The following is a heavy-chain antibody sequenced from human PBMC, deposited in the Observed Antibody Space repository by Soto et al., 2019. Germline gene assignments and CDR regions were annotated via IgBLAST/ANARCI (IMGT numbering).Heavy chain of an antibody. V-gene: IGHV1-8*01. CDR3: ARGQSWSGGSCYLLRCYYYYGMDV. Sequence: QVQLVQSGAEVKKPGASVKVSCKASGYTFTSYDINWVRQATGQGLEWMGWMNPNSGNTGYAQKFQGRVTLLRNSAISTAYVELGSLRAEDTAVYFCARGQSWSGGSCYLLRCYYYYGMDVWGQGSTVTVSS. CDR1: GYTFTSYD. D-gene: IGHD2-15*01. J-gene: IGHJ6*02. CDR2: MNPNSGNT.